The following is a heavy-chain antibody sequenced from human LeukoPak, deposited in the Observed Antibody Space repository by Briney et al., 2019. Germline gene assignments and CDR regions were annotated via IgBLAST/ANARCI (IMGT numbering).Heavy chain of an antibody. CDR1: GGSFSGYY. CDR3: ARVRDGSRLDY. V-gene: IGHV4-34*01. J-gene: IGHJ4*02. Sequence: PSETLSLTCAVYGGSFSGYYWSWIRQPPGKGLEWIGEINHSGSTNRNPSLKSRVTISADKSKNQFSLNLSSVTVADTAVYYCARVRDGSRLDYWGQGTLVTVSS. CDR2: INHSGST. D-gene: IGHD1-26*01.